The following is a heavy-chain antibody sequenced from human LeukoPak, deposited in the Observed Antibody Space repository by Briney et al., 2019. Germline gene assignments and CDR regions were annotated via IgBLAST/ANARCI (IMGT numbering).Heavy chain of an antibody. CDR1: GFTFSAYD. CDR3: AELGITMIGGV. V-gene: IGHV3-48*03. CDR2: ITSSGTTI. D-gene: IGHD3-10*02. J-gene: IGHJ6*04. Sequence: GGSLRLSCATSGFTFSAYDMNWVRQAPGKGLEWASHITSSGTTIYYADSVKGRFTISRDNAKNSVYLQMNSLRAEDTAVYYCAELGITMIGGVWGKGTTVTISS.